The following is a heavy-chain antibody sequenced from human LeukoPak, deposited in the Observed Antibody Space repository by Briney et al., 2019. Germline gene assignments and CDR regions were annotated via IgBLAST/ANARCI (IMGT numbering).Heavy chain of an antibody. D-gene: IGHD3-10*01. Sequence: SETLSLTCTVSGDSINNYYWTWIRQPPGKGLEWIAYIHYTGSINYNPFLKSRVTISLDTSKNQFSLRLSSVTAADTAVYYCAREIYYSGAFEIWGQGTMVTVSS. CDR3: AREIYYSGAFEI. CDR1: GDSINNYY. CDR2: IHYTGSI. V-gene: IGHV4-59*01. J-gene: IGHJ3*02.